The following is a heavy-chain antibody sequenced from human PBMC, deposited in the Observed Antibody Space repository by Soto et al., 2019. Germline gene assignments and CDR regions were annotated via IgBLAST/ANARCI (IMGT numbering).Heavy chain of an antibody. D-gene: IGHD3-16*02. Sequence: ASVKVSCKASGYIFTTYALHWVRQAPGQRLEWMGWINAGRGNTKYSQKFQDRVTITRDTSASVAYMELSSLASEDTAVYYCARSEVIPEGCDYWGQGTLVTVSS. J-gene: IGHJ4*02. CDR1: GYIFTTYA. CDR3: ARSEVIPEGCDY. V-gene: IGHV1-3*01. CDR2: INAGRGNT.